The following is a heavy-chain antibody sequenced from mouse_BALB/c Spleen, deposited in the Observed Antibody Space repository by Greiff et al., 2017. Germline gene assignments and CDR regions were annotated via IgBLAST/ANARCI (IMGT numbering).Heavy chain of an antibody. Sequence: EVQLQQSGPELVKPGASMKISCKASGYSFTGYTMNWVKQSHGKNLEWIGLINPYNGGTSYNQKFKGKATLTVDKSSSTAYMELLSLTSEDSAVYYCARKGNYGSRVYYAMDYWGQGTSVTVSS. V-gene: IGHV1-18*01. D-gene: IGHD1-1*01. J-gene: IGHJ4*01. CDR1: GYSFTGYT. CDR3: ARKGNYGSRVYYAMDY. CDR2: INPYNGGT.